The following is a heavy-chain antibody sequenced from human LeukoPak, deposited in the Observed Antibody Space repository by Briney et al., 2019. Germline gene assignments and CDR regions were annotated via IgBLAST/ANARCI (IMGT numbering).Heavy chain of an antibody. D-gene: IGHD4-11*01. Sequence: GGSLRLSCAASGFTFSSYWMSWVRQAPGKGLEWVANIKQDGSEKYYVDSVKGRFTISRDNAKNSLYLQMNSLRAEDTAVYYCARALYTVTTPFFDYWGQGTLVTVSS. V-gene: IGHV3-7*01. J-gene: IGHJ4*02. CDR3: ARALYTVTTPFFDY. CDR1: GFTFSSYW. CDR2: IKQDGSEK.